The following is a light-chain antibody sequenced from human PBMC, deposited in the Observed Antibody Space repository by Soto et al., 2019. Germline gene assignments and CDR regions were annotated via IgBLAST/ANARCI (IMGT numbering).Light chain of an antibody. CDR3: QQSYSTPPKT. V-gene: IGKV1-39*01. CDR1: QSISSW. J-gene: IGKJ1*01. CDR2: AAS. Sequence: DIQMTPSPSTPSASVGDRVTITCPASQSISSWLAWYHQKPGKAPKLLIYAASSLQSGVPSRFSGSGSGTYFTLTISSLQPEDFATYYCQQSYSTPPKTSGQGTKVDIK.